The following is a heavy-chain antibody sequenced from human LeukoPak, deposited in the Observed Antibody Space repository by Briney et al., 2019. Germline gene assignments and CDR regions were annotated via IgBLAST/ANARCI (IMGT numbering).Heavy chain of an antibody. Sequence: SETLSLTCTVSGGSISSSSYYWGWIRQPPGKGLEWIGSIYYSGSTYYNPSLKSRVTISVDTSKNQFSLKLSSVTAADTAVYYCARDGIFYDSSGYPTEAFDYWGQGTLVTVSS. J-gene: IGHJ4*02. CDR3: ARDGIFYDSSGYPTEAFDY. CDR1: GGSISSSSYY. CDR2: IYYSGST. D-gene: IGHD3-22*01. V-gene: IGHV4-39*07.